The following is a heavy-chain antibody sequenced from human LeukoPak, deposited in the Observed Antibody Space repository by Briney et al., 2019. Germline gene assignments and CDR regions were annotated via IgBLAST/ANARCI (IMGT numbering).Heavy chain of an antibody. J-gene: IGHJ4*02. D-gene: IGHD3-9*01. CDR2: ISSSSNYI. Sequence: KPGGSLRLSCAASGFTFSSYWMNWVRQAPGKGLEWVSSISSSSNYIYYADSVKGRFTISRDNAKNSLYLQMNSLRAEDTAVYYCVSVNTQFAWLLPVWGQGTLVTVSS. CDR1: GFTFSSYW. CDR3: VSVNTQFAWLLPV. V-gene: IGHV3-21*01.